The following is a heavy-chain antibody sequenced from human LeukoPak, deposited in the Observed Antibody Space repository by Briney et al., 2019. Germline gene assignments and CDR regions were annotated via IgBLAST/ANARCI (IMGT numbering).Heavy chain of an antibody. CDR2: IYHSGST. J-gene: IGHJ4*02. CDR1: GGSFSGYY. CDR3: ARRDTVGEYYFDY. V-gene: IGHV4-59*08. D-gene: IGHD3-16*01. Sequence: SETLSLTCAVYGGSFSGYYWSWIRQPPGKGLEWIGYIYHSGSTNYNPSLKSRVTISVDTSKNQFSLKLSSVTAADTAVYYCARRDTVGEYYFDYWGQGTLVTVSS.